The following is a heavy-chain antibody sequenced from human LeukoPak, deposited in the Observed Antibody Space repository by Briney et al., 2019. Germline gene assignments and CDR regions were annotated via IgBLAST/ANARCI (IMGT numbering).Heavy chain of an antibody. J-gene: IGHJ5*02. V-gene: IGHV3-21*01. Sequence: GGSLRLSCAASGFTFSSYSMNWVRQAPGKGLEWVSSISSSSSYIYYADSVKGRFTISRDNAKNSLYLQMNSLRAEDTAVYYCARGVAAAGANWFDPWGQGALVTVSS. CDR3: ARGVAAAGANWFDP. CDR2: ISSSSSYI. CDR1: GFTFSSYS. D-gene: IGHD6-13*01.